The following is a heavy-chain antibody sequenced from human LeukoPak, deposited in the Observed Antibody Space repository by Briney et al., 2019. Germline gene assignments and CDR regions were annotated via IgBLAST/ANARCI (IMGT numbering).Heavy chain of an antibody. D-gene: IGHD6-13*01. V-gene: IGHV1-2*02. CDR2: INPNSGGT. CDR3: AKSGAAAGYYYYYMDV. Sequence: ASVKVSCKASGYTFTGYYMHWVRQAPGQGLEWMGRINPNSGGTNYAQKFQGRVTMTRDTSISTAYMELSRLRSDDTAVYYCAKSGAAAGYYYYYMDVWGKGTTVTVSS. CDR1: GYTFTGYY. J-gene: IGHJ6*03.